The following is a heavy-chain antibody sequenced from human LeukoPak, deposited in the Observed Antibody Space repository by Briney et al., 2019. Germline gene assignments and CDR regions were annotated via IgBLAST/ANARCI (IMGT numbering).Heavy chain of an antibody. CDR3: ARKNYGDRHPYDY. CDR1: GYNFITYA. V-gene: IGHV1-3*01. D-gene: IGHD2-21*02. Sequence: ASVKVSCKASGYNFITYAMHWVRQAPGQGLEWMGYINVGNGDTKYSQKFQGRVTFTRDTSASTAYMELSSLTSEDTAIYYCARKNYGDRHPYDYWGQGTLVTVSS. CDR2: INVGNGDT. J-gene: IGHJ4*02.